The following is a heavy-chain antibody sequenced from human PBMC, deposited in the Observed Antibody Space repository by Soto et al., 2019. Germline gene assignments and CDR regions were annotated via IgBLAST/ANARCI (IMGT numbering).Heavy chain of an antibody. V-gene: IGHV4-59*01. CDR2: IYYSGST. D-gene: IGHD3-22*01. CDR1: GGSISSYY. CDR3: AGSSYDSSGYYVDY. Sequence: SETLSLTCTVSGGSISSYYWSWLRQPPGKGLEWIGYIYYSGSTNYNPSLKSRVTISVDTSKNQFSLKLSSVTAADTAVYYCAGSSYDSSGYYVDYWGQGTLVTVSS. J-gene: IGHJ4*02.